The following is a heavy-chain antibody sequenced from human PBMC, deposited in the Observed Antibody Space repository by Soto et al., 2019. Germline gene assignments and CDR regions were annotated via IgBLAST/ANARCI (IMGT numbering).Heavy chain of an antibody. V-gene: IGHV3-33*01. CDR1: GFTFSSYG. CDR2: IWYDGSNK. J-gene: IGHJ4*02. D-gene: IGHD4-17*01. Sequence: PGGSLRLSCAASGFTFSSYGMHWVRQAPGKGLEWVAVIWYDGSNKYYADSVKGRFTISRDNSKNTLYLQMNSLRAEDTAVYYCAREYIHGAPDYWGQGTLVTVSS. CDR3: AREYIHGAPDY.